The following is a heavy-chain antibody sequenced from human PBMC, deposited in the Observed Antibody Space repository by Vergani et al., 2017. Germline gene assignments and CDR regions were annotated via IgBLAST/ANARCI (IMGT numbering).Heavy chain of an antibody. J-gene: IGHJ4*02. CDR1: GFTFSSYA. V-gene: IGHV3-30*04. CDR3: ARDWLYSSRYCSGGSCYSYQDY. Sequence: QVQLVESGGGVVQPGRSLRLSCAASGFTFSSYAMHWVRQAPGKGLEWVAVISYDGSNKYYADSVKGRFTISRDNSTHTLYLQMNSLRAEDTAVYYCARDWLYSSRYCSGGSCYSYQDYWGQGTLVTVSS. D-gene: IGHD2-15*01. CDR2: ISYDGSNK.